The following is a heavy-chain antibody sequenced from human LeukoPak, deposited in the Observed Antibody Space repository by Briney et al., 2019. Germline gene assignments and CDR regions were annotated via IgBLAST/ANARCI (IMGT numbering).Heavy chain of an antibody. CDR1: GGSISSSSYY. V-gene: IGHV2-5*01. D-gene: IGHD1-26*01. Sequence: TLSLTCTVSGGSISSSSYYWGCIRQPPGKGLEWLALIYWNDDKRYSPSLKSRLTITKDTSKNQVVLTMANMDPVDTATYYCALRPDRDYSGSYVYWGQGTLVTVSS. J-gene: IGHJ4*02. CDR2: IYWNDDK. CDR3: ALRPDRDYSGSYVY.